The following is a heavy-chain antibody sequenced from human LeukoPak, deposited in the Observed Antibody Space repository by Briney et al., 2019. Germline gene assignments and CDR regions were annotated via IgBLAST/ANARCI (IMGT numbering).Heavy chain of an antibody. CDR1: GSTFSTYR. D-gene: IGHD3-10*01. CDR2: INSDGSST. V-gene: IGHV3-74*01. CDR3: ARVPMVRGLAYYGMDV. J-gene: IGHJ6*02. Sequence: GGSLRLSCAASGSTFSTYRMHWVRHAPGKGLVWVSRINSDGSSTTYADSVKGRFTISRDNAKNTLYLQMNSLRAEDTAVYYCARVPMVRGLAYYGMDVWGQGTTVTVSS.